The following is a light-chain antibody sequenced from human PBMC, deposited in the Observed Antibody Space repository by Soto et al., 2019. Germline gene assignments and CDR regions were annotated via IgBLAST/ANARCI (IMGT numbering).Light chain of an antibody. J-gene: IGLJ2*01. CDR1: SSNIGSNT. Sequence: QSGLTQPPSASGTPGQRVTISCSGSSSNIGSNTVNWYQQLPGTAPKLLIYTNNQRPSGVPDRFSGSKSGTSASLAISGLQSEDEADYHCAAWDDSLNAVVFGGGTKLTVL. V-gene: IGLV1-44*01. CDR3: AAWDDSLNAVV. CDR2: TNN.